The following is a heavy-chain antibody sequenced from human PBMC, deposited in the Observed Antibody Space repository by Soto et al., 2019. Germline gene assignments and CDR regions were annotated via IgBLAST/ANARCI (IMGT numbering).Heavy chain of an antibody. Sequence: EVHLVESGGGLVQPGGSLRLSCAASGFTFSSYSLNWVRQAPGKGLEWVSYITSSGTTVYYADSVRGRFTISRDNAKNSLCLQINSLRDDATAVYYCASGSSNCAYYFDFWGQGTLVTVSS. CDR1: GFTFSSYS. CDR2: ITSSGTTV. V-gene: IGHV3-48*02. D-gene: IGHD6-13*01. CDR3: ASGSSNCAYYFDF. J-gene: IGHJ4*02.